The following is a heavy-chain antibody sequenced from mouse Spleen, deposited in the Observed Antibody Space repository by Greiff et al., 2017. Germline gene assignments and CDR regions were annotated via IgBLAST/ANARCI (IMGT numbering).Heavy chain of an antibody. V-gene: IGHV3-2*02. J-gene: IGHJ2*01. CDR1: GYSITSDYA. D-gene: IGHD1-1*01. CDR3: ARFDTTRPYFDY. Sequence: VQLKESGPGLVKPSQSLSLTCTVTGYSITSDYAWKWIRQAPGNKLEWMGYISYSGSTSYNPSLKSRISITRDTSKNQFFLQLNSVTTEDTATYYCARFDTTRPYFDYWGQGTTLTVSS. CDR2: ISYSGST.